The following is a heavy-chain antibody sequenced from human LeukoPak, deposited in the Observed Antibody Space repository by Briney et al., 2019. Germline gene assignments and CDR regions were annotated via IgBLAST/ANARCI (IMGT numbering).Heavy chain of an antibody. J-gene: IGHJ3*02. V-gene: IGHV3-21*01. Sequence: GGSLRLSCAASGFTFSSYSMNWVRQAPGKGLEWVSSISSSSSYIYYADSVKGRFTISRDNAKNSLYLQMNSLRAEDTAVYYCARDAQWDNDAFDIWGQGTMVTVSS. CDR1: GFTFSSYS. D-gene: IGHD1-26*01. CDR2: ISSSSSYI. CDR3: ARDAQWDNDAFDI.